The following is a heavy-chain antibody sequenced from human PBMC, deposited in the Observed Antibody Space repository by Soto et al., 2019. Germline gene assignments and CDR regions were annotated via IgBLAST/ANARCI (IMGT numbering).Heavy chain of an antibody. CDR2: ISYDGSNK. Sequence: GGSLRLSCAASGFTFSSYAMHWVRQAPGKGLEWVAVISYDGSNKYYADSVKGRFTISRDNSKNTLYLQMNSLRAEDTAVYYCARATIAAAGTGGWFDPWGQGTLVTVSS. CDR1: GFTFSSYA. D-gene: IGHD6-13*01. V-gene: IGHV3-30-3*01. J-gene: IGHJ5*02. CDR3: ARATIAAAGTGGWFDP.